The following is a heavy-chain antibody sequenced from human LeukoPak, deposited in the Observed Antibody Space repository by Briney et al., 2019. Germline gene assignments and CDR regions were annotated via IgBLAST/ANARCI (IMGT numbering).Heavy chain of an antibody. CDR3: ARSPGSSGYYRHY. CDR1: GGSFSGYY. CDR2: INHSGST. Sequence: SETLSLTCAVYGGSFSGYYWSWIRQPPGKGLEWIGEINHSGSTNYNPSLKSRVTISVDTSKNQFSLKLSSVTAADTAVYYCARSPGSSGYYRHYWGQGTLVTVSS. D-gene: IGHD3-22*01. J-gene: IGHJ4*02. V-gene: IGHV4-34*01.